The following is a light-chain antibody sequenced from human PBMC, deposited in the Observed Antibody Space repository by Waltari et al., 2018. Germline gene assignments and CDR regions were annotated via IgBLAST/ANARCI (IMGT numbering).Light chain of an antibody. V-gene: IGKV4-1*01. J-gene: IGKJ2*01. CDR3: LQYYTNPYT. Sequence: DIVMTQSPEFLLVSLGERATIPCNSSHSVVFSSNGKSYLAWYQQKPGQSPTLLFSCASTRESGVPDRFLASGSGTDFTLTISSLQTEDVAVYFCLQYYTNPYTFGQGTKLEI. CDR2: CAS. CDR1: HSVVFSSNGKSY.